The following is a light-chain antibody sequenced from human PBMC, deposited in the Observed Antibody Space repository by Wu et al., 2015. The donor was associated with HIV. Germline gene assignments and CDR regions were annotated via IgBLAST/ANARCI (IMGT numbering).Light chain of an antibody. CDR2: GPS. J-gene: IGKJ4*01. Sequence: IRMTQSPSSLSASTGDRVNITCRASQGIGTYLAWYQQKPGKAPNVLIYGPSTLHTGVPSRFSGSGSGTDFTLTISCLQSEDFATYFCQQCYNYPFTFGGGTKVEI. CDR1: QGIGTY. CDR3: QQCYNYPFT. V-gene: IGKV1-8*01.